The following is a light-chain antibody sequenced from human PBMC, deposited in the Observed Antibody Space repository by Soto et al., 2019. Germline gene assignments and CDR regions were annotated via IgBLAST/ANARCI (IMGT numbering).Light chain of an antibody. J-gene: IGKJ4*01. Sequence: DIPMTQSPSSVSASIGDRVTISCRASQSIYKWLVWYQQKPGKAPKLLIYAASSLQSGVPSRFSGSGYGTDFTLTISSQQPEDFATYYCQQADSFPLSFGGGTKVEI. CDR1: QSIYKW. V-gene: IGKV1-12*01. CDR2: AAS. CDR3: QQADSFPLS.